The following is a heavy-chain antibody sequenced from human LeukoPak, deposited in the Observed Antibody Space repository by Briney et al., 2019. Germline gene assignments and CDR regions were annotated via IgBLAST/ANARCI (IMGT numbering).Heavy chain of an antibody. CDR3: ARDYYDSSSYSKYYYYYYMDL. D-gene: IGHD3-22*01. CDR2: IYTSGST. V-gene: IGHV4-4*07. Sequence: SETLSLTCTVSGGSISSYYWSWIRQPAGKGLEWIGRIYTSGSTNYNPSLKSRVTMSVDTSKNQFSLKLSSVTAADTAVYYCARDYYDSSSYSKYYYYYYMDLWGKGTTVTVS. CDR1: GGSISSYY. J-gene: IGHJ6*03.